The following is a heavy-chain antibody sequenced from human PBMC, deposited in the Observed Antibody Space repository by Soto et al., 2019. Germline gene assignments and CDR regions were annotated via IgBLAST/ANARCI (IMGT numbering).Heavy chain of an antibody. J-gene: IGHJ5*02. V-gene: IGHV4-61*01. CDR2: IYYTGKT. CDR1: GTSVIRDSYY. CDR3: ARVMTTFGVVSKGPDL. Sequence: PLATQSLSSTVSGTSVIRDSYYWSWVQRPPGKGLEWIGYIYYTGKTNYNPSLTSRVTISADMSKNQFSLKLSSVIAADTAVYYCARVMTTFGVVSKGPDLRGQGTLVTVSS. D-gene: IGHD3-3*01.